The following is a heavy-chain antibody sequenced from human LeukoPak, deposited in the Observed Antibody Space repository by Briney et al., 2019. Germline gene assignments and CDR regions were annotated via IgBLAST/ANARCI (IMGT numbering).Heavy chain of an antibody. Sequence: PGGSLRLSCAASGFTFSSYSMNWVRQAPGKGLEWVSSISSSSSYIYYADSVKGRFTISRDNAKKSLYLQMNSLRAEDTAVYYCARGGITMIVVVDWGQGTLVTVSS. CDR3: ARGGITMIVVVD. V-gene: IGHV3-21*01. D-gene: IGHD3-22*01. CDR2: ISSSSSYI. CDR1: GFTFSSYS. J-gene: IGHJ4*02.